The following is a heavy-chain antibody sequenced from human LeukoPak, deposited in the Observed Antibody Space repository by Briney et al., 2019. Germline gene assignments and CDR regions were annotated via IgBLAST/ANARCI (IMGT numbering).Heavy chain of an antibody. D-gene: IGHD3-16*02. Sequence: GGSLRLSCAASGFTFSSYAMTWDRQAPGKGLEWVSAISGSGSSAYYADSVKGRFTISRDNSKNTLYLQMNSLRAEDTAVYYCAKTVSGSYSYQGGDYWGQGTLVTVSS. J-gene: IGHJ4*02. CDR1: GFTFSSYA. V-gene: IGHV3-23*01. CDR2: ISGSGSSA. CDR3: AKTVSGSYSYQGGDY.